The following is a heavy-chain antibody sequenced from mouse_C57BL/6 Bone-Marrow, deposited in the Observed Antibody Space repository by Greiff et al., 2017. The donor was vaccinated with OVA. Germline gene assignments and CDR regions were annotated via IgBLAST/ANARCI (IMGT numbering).Heavy chain of an antibody. CDR3: ARDRNDYDAMDY. Sequence: VQLVESGGGLVKPGGSLKLSCAASGFTFSSYAMSWVRQTPEKRLEWVATISDGGSYTYYPDNVKGRFTISRDNAKNNLYLQMSHLKSEDTAMYYCARDRNDYDAMDYWGQGTSVTVSS. V-gene: IGHV5-4*01. CDR1: GFTFSSYA. CDR2: ISDGGSYT. J-gene: IGHJ4*01.